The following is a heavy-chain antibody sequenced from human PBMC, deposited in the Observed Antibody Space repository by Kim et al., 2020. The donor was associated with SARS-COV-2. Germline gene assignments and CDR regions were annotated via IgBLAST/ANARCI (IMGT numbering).Heavy chain of an antibody. J-gene: IGHJ4*02. V-gene: IGHV3-66*01. D-gene: IGHD3-22*01. CDR3: ARGFMSSGYLY. CDR2: T. Sequence: TYYADSVKGRFTISRDNSKNTLYLQMNSLRAEDTAVYYCARGFMSSGYLYWGQGTLVTVSS.